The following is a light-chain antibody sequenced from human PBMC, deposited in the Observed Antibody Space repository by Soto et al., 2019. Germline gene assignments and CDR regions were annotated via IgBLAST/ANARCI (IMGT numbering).Light chain of an antibody. Sequence: QSALTQPASVSGSPGQSITISCTGTISDVGYYNYVSWYQQHPGKAPKLIIYEVTNRPSGVSDRFSGSKSGYTASLTISGLLAEDEADYYCCSYAGSSTYVFGTGTKLTVL. CDR3: CSYAGSSTYV. V-gene: IGLV2-14*01. J-gene: IGLJ1*01. CDR2: EVT. CDR1: ISDVGYYNY.